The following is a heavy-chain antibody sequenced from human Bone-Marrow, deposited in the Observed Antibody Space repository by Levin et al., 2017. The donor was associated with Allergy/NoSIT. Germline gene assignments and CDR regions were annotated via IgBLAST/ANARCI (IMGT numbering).Heavy chain of an antibody. Sequence: GGSLRLSCAASGFNFDDHAMHWVRQSPGKGPEWVSGIDWNGDSIAYADSVKGRFTISRDNSKNSLYLQMNNLGPEDTALYYCAKDIGASYYHAYYFDYGMDAWGQGTTVTVSS. CDR2: IDWNGDSI. CDR1: GFNFDDHA. D-gene: IGHD1-26*01. V-gene: IGHV3-9*01. J-gene: IGHJ6*02. CDR3: AKDIGASYYHAYYFDYGMDA.